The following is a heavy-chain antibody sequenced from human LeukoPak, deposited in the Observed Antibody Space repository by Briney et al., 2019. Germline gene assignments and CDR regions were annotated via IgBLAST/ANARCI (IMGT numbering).Heavy chain of an antibody. V-gene: IGHV4-61*01. D-gene: IGHD5/OR15-5a*01. J-gene: IGHJ4*02. Sequence: SETLSLTCTVSGGSVSSCTYYWSWIRQPPGKGLEWIGFIYYSGYTNSNPSLKSRVPISLDTSRSQFSLRLSRVTAADTAVYYWAGAFGNSVYLGHWGQGTLVTVSS. CDR2: IYYSGYT. CDR1: GGSVSSCTYY. CDR3: AGAFGNSVYLGH.